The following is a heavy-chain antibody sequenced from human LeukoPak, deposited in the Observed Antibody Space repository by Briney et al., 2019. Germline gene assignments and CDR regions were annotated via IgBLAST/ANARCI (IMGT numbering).Heavy chain of an antibody. V-gene: IGHV1-18*04. CDR3: ARLKNYGDYGY. Sequence: ASVKVSCKTSGYTFTGYYLFWVRQAPGQGLEWMGWIYSYNGNTNYAQKFQGRVTMTTDTSTSIAYMELRSLTSDDTAVYYCARLKNYGDYGYWGQGTLVTVSS. CDR1: GYTFTGYY. J-gene: IGHJ4*02. D-gene: IGHD4-17*01. CDR2: IYSYNGNT.